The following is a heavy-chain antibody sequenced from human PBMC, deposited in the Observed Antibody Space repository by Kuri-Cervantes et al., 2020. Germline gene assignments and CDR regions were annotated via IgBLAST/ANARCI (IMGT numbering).Heavy chain of an antibody. CDR1: GYSFSAYY. V-gene: IGHV1-2*02. Sequence: ASVKVSCKASGYSFSAYYLHWVRQAPGQGLDWMGWISPKSGGTKYAQKFQGRVTMTRDTSTSTAYMELSRLRSDDTAVYYCARELEDIVVVPAAPWGQGTLVTVSS. D-gene: IGHD2-2*01. CDR2: ISPKSGGT. CDR3: ARELEDIVVVPAAP. J-gene: IGHJ5*02.